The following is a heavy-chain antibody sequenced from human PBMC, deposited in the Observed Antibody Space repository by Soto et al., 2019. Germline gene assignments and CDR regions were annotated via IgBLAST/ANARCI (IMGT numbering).Heavy chain of an antibody. CDR2: ITSDGSST. CDR1: GFTFSNYW. Sequence: GGSLRLSCAASGFTFSNYWMHWVRQAPGKGLVWVSRITSDGSSTTYADSVRGRFTISRDNAKNTLYLQMNGLRADDTAVYYCARGMSSGWPHDNFDIWGQGTMVNDSS. J-gene: IGHJ3*02. CDR3: ARGMSSGWPHDNFDI. D-gene: IGHD6-19*01. V-gene: IGHV3-74*01.